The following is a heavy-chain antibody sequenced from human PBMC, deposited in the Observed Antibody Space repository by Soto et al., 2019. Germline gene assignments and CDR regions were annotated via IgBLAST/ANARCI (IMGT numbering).Heavy chain of an antibody. J-gene: IGHJ6*02. V-gene: IGHV1-2*04. CDR2: INPKSGGT. CDR1: GYSFTDYH. CDR3: ARGDSTDCSNGVCSFFYNHDMDV. D-gene: IGHD2-8*01. Sequence: ASVKVSCKASGYSFTDYHIHWVRQAPGQGLEWLGRINPKSGGTSTAQKFQGWVTMTTDTSVSTASMELTRLTSDDTAIYYCARGDSTDCSNGVCSFFYNHDMDVWG.